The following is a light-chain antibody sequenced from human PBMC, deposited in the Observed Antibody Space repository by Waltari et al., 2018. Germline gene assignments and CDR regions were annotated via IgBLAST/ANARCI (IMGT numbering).Light chain of an antibody. J-gene: IGLJ2*01. CDR1: SNYVASYKL. CDR3: CSYGGASARL. V-gene: IGLV2-23*02. Sequence: QSALTQPASVSGSPGQSIPLSCTGSSNYVASYKLVPWYKQHPGEAPTLILYEVSKRPSGVSDRFSGSKSGNTASLTISGLRPEDEADYYCCSYGGASARLFGGGTKVTVL. CDR2: EVS.